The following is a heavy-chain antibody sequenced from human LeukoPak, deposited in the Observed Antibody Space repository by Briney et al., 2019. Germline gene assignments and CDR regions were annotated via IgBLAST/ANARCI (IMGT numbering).Heavy chain of an antibody. CDR1: GFTFSSYG. CDR3: AKDLDIVVVPAADFDY. V-gene: IGHV3-30*18. J-gene: IGHJ4*02. CDR2: ISYDGSNK. D-gene: IGHD2-2*03. Sequence: PGGSLRLSCAASGFTFSSYGMHWVRQAPGKGLEWVAVISYDGSNKFYADSVKGRFTISRDNSKNTLYLQMNSLRAEDTAVYYCAKDLDIVVVPAADFDYWGQGTLVTVSS.